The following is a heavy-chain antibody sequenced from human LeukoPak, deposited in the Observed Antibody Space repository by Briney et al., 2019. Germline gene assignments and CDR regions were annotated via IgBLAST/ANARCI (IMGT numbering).Heavy chain of an antibody. Sequence: GGSLRLSCAASGFTFSSYGMHWVRQAPGKGLEWVAVISYDGSNKYYADSVKGRFTISRDNSKNTLYLQMNSLRAEDTAVYYCAKLTMYIVVVPAAIQDVWGQGTTVTVSS. D-gene: IGHD2-2*01. CDR1: GFTFSSYG. CDR2: ISYDGSNK. CDR3: AKLTMYIVVVPAAIQDV. J-gene: IGHJ6*02. V-gene: IGHV3-30*18.